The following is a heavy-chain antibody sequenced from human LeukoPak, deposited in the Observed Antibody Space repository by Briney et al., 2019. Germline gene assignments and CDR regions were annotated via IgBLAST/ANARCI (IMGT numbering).Heavy chain of an antibody. CDR1: GFTFSTYS. J-gene: IGHJ5*02. V-gene: IGHV3-21*01. Sequence: KAGGSLRLSCAASGFTFSTYSMNWVRQAPGEGLEWVSSISSSGRYIYYADSVKGRSTISRDNAKNSLYLQMNSLRAEDTAVYYCARFGYDPWAWFDPWGQGTLVTVSP. CDR2: ISSSGRYI. CDR3: ARFGYDPWAWFDP. D-gene: IGHD5-12*01.